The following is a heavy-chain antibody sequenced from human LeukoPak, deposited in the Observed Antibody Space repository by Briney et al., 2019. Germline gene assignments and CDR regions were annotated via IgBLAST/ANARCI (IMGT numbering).Heavy chain of an antibody. V-gene: IGHV4-34*01. CDR1: GGSFSGYY. Sequence: SETLSLTCAVYGGSFSGYYWSWIRQPPGKGLEWLGEINHSGSTNYNPSLKSRVTISVDTSKNQFSLKLSSVTAADTAVYYCAREKVDTAMATIDYWGQGTLVTVSS. D-gene: IGHD5-18*01. CDR3: AREKVDTAMATIDY. J-gene: IGHJ4*02. CDR2: INHSGST.